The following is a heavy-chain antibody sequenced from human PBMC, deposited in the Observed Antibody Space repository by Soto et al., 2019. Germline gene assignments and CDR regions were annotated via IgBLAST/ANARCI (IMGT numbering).Heavy chain of an antibody. D-gene: IGHD3-10*01. CDR2: INPSGGST. CDR3: ARVGYYGSGSYYNVPSFDY. Sequence: QVQLVQSGAEVKKPGASVKVSCKASGYTFTSYYMHWVRQAPGQGLEWMGIINPSGGSTSYAQKFQVRVTMTRDTSTSTVYMELSSLRSEDTAVYYCARVGYYGSGSYYNVPSFDYWGQGTLVTVSS. CDR1: GYTFTSYY. V-gene: IGHV1-46*01. J-gene: IGHJ4*02.